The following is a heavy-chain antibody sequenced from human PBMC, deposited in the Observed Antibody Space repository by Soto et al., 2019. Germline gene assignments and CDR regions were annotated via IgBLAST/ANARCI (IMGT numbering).Heavy chain of an antibody. CDR3: ARIGHSYGFRRGYFDY. CDR2: INHSGST. J-gene: IGHJ4*02. D-gene: IGHD5-18*01. Sequence: ASETLSLTCAVYGGSFSGYYWSWIRQPPGKGLEWIGEINHSGSTNYNPSLKSRVTISVDTSKNQFSLKLSSVTAADTAVYYCARIGHSYGFRRGYFDYWGQGTLVTVSS. CDR1: GGSFSGYY. V-gene: IGHV4-34*01.